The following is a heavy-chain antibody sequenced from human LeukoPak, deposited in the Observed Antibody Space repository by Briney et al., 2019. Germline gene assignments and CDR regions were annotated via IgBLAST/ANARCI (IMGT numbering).Heavy chain of an antibody. CDR3: ARELYCSSTSCYLIDY. CDR1: GYTFTSYG. Sequence: ASVKVSCTASGYTFTSYGISWVRQAPGQGLEWMGWISAYNGNTNYAQKLQGRVTMTTDTSTSTAYMELTSLRSDDTAVYYCARELYCSSTSCYLIDYWRPGTLVTVSS. V-gene: IGHV1-18*01. J-gene: IGHJ4*02. D-gene: IGHD2-2*01. CDR2: ISAYNGNT.